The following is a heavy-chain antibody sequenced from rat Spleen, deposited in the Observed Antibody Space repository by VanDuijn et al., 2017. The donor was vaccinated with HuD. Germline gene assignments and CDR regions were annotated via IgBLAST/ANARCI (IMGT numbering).Heavy chain of an antibody. D-gene: IGHD1-6*01. CDR2: ITNTGGRT. Sequence: EVQLVESGGGFVQPGRSLKLSCAASGFTFNDYWMTWIRQAPGKGLEWVASITNTGGRTNYRDSVKGRFTISRDSAKSTLSLQMNILRSEDTATYYCTRAMYTTDYYFAKGYYVMDAWGQGASVTVSS. J-gene: IGHJ4*01. V-gene: IGHV5-31*01. CDR3: TRAMYTTDYYFAKGYYVMDA. CDR1: GFTFNDYW.